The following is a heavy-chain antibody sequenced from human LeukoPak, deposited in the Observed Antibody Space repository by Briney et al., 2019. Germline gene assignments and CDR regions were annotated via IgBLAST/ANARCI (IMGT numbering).Heavy chain of an antibody. CDR2: IYSVGSGSST. CDR3: AKDSRGWKPYSCDH. Sequence: GGSLRLSCAASGFTVSTSYMSWVRQAPGKGLEWVSVIYSVGSGSSTYYADSVKGRFTMSRDNSKNTVYLQMNSLGAEDTAVYYCAKDSRGWKPYSCDHWGQGTLVTVSS. V-gene: IGHV3-53*01. D-gene: IGHD4-23*01. J-gene: IGHJ4*02. CDR1: GFTVSTSY.